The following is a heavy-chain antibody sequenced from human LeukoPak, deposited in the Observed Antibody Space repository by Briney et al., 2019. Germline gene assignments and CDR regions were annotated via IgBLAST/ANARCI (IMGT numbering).Heavy chain of an antibody. J-gene: IGHJ4*02. D-gene: IGHD3-22*01. CDR2: MRYDGSKK. Sequence: GGSLRLSCAASGFIFSNYGMHWVRQAPGKGLEWVAFMRYDGSKKSFADSVKGRFTISRDNSKNTLYLQMNSLRAEDTAVYYCAKDLVFGYYDSSGYSPVDYWGQGTLVTVSS. CDR1: GFIFSNYG. CDR3: AKDLVFGYYDSSGYSPVDY. V-gene: IGHV3-30*02.